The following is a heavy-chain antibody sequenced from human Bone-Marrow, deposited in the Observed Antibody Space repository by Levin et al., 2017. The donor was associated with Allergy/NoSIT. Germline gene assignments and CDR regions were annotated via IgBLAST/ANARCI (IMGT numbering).Heavy chain of an antibody. CDR3: ATPYNNWPEVFDF. Sequence: KISCKASGGTFRNNAISWVRQAPGQGLEWMGGIIPIFGTPTYAHRFQGRLTISADEGTSSAYMELSSLRSEDTALYYCATPYNNWPEVFDFWGQGTMVTVSS. J-gene: IGHJ3*01. CDR1: GGTFRNNA. D-gene: IGHD1-1*01. CDR2: IIPIFGTP. V-gene: IGHV1-69*01.